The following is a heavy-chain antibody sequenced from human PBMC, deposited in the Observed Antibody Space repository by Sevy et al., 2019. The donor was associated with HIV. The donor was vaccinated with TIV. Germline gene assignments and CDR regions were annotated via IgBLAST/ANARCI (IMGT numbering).Heavy chain of an antibody. CDR2: ISSSSSYI. D-gene: IGHD6-13*01. J-gene: IGHJ6*03. Sequence: GSLRLSCAASGFTLSSYSMNWVRQAPGKGLEWVSSISSSSSYIYYADSVKGRFTISRDNAKNSLYLQMNSLRAEDTAVYYCARGASFKQQLATRRDYYYYMDVWGKGTTVTVSS. V-gene: IGHV3-21*01. CDR3: ARGASFKQQLATRRDYYYYMDV. CDR1: GFTLSSYS.